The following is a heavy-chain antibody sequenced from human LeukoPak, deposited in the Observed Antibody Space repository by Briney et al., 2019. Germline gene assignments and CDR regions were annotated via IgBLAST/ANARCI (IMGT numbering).Heavy chain of an antibody. D-gene: IGHD3-22*01. J-gene: IGHJ4*02. CDR2: IYYSGST. CDR1: GGSISSSSYY. CDR3: ARASYSYDINGWVPFDY. V-gene: IGHV4-39*07. Sequence: SETLSLTCTVSGGSISSSSYYWGWIRQPPGKGLEWIGSIYYSGSTNYNPSLKSRVTISGGTSKNQFSLRLSSVTAADTAVYYCARASYSYDINGWVPFDYWGQGTLVTVSS.